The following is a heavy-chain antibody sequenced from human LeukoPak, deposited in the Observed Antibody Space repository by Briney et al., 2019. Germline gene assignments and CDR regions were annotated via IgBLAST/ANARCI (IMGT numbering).Heavy chain of an antibody. CDR1: GFTFSSYG. CDR3: AKDYIRMTTHYYYGMDV. D-gene: IGHD4-11*01. J-gene: IGHJ6*02. V-gene: IGHV3-30*18. Sequence: GGSLRLSCAASGFTFSSYGMHWVRQAPGKGLEWVAVISYDGSNKYYADSVKGRFTISRDNSKNTLYLQMNSLRAEDTAVYYCAKDYIRMTTHYYYGMDVWGQGTTVTVSS. CDR2: ISYDGSNK.